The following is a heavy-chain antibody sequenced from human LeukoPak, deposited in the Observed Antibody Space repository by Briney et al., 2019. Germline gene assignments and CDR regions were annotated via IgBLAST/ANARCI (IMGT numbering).Heavy chain of an antibody. D-gene: IGHD6-19*01. CDR2: ISWNSGSI. CDR1: GFTFDDYA. V-gene: IGHV3-9*01. CDR3: TKGPSGIAVAGSPRYFRH. Sequence: GRSLTLSCAPSGFTFDDYAMHWVRQAPGKGLEWVSCISWNSGSIDYADSVKGRFTISRDNAKNSLYLQMNSLRAEDTALYYCTKGPSGIAVAGSPRYFRHWGQGTLVTGAS. J-gene: IGHJ1*01.